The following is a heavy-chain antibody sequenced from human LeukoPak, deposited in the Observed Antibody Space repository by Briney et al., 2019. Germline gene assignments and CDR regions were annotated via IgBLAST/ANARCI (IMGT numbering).Heavy chain of an antibody. CDR3: AKLDYYDTH. D-gene: IGHD3-22*01. V-gene: IGHV3-23*01. CDR1: GFTFSSYA. Sequence: GGSLRLSCAASGFTFSSYAMSWVRQAPGNGLEWGSSITGSIASTYYADSVKGRFTISRDNSKNTLYLQMNSLRAEDTAVYFCAKLDYYDTHWGQGTLVTVSS. CDR2: ITGSIAST. J-gene: IGHJ4*02.